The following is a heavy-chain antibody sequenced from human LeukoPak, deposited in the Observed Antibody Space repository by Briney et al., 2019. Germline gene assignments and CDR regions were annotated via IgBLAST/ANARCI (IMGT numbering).Heavy chain of an antibody. Sequence: SETLSLTCTVSGDPISTYYWNWIRQPPGKGLEWIGYIYYNGYTNYNPSLKSRLTMSIDTSKNQFSLKLSSVTAADTAVYFCARDQEHCSGTSCYPYWYDSWGQGTLVTVSS. D-gene: IGHD2-2*01. CDR1: GDPISTYY. CDR2: IYYNGYT. J-gene: IGHJ5*01. CDR3: ARDQEHCSGTSCYPYWYDS. V-gene: IGHV4-59*12.